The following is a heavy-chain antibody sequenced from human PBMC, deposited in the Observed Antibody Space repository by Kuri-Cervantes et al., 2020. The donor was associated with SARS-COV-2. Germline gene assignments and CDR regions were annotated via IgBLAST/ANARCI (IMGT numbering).Heavy chain of an antibody. CDR3: ARDQDEDLRDPTQYYYYGMDV. CDR1: GYTLTELS. V-gene: IGHV1-24*01. J-gene: IGHJ6*02. CDR2: FDPEDGET. D-gene: IGHD5-24*01. Sequence: ASVKVSCKVSGYTLTELSMHWVRQAPGKGLEWMGGFDPEDGETIYAQKFQGRVTMTRNTSISTAYMELSSLRSDDTAVYYCARDQDEDLRDPTQYYYYGMDVWGQGTTVTVSS.